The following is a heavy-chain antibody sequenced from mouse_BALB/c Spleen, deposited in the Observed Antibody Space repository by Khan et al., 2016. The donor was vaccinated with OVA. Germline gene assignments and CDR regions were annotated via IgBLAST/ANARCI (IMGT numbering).Heavy chain of an antibody. CDR3: AGDYGSLCWYFDV. Sequence: EVQLVESGPGLVKPSQTVSLTCTVTGISITSGNYRWSWIRQFPGNKLEWIGNIYYSGTVTSNPSLTSRTTITRVTSKNQFFLEMNSLTAEDTATCYCAGDYGSLCWYFDVWGAGTTVTVSS. CDR2: IYYSGTV. V-gene: IGHV3-5*02. D-gene: IGHD1-1*01. CDR1: GISITSGNYR. J-gene: IGHJ1*01.